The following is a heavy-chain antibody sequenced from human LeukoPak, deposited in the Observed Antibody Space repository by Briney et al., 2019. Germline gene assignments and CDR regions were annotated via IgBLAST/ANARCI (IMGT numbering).Heavy chain of an antibody. CDR1: GFTFSSYG. Sequence: GRSLRLSCAASGFTFSSYGMHWVRQAPGKGLEWVAVISYDGSNKYYADSVKGRFTISRDNSKNTLYLQMNSLRAEDTAVYYCAKTWAAMALWDYWGQGTLVTVSS. CDR2: ISYDGSNK. D-gene: IGHD5-18*01. J-gene: IGHJ4*02. CDR3: AKTWAAMALWDY. V-gene: IGHV3-30*18.